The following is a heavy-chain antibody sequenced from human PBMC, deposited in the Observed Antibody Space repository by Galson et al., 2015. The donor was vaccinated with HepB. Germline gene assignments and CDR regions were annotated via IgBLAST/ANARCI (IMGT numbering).Heavy chain of an antibody. Sequence: PVLVNPTQTLTLTCTFSGFSPSTSGMCVSWIRQPPGKALEWLARIDWDDDKYYSTSLKTRLTISKDTSKNQVVLTMTNMDPVDTATYYCARIRDEYSGSYYLIDYRGQGTLVTVSS. V-gene: IGHV2-70*11. D-gene: IGHD1-26*01. J-gene: IGHJ4*02. CDR1: GFSPSTSGMC. CDR2: IDWDDDK. CDR3: ARIRDEYSGSYYLIDY.